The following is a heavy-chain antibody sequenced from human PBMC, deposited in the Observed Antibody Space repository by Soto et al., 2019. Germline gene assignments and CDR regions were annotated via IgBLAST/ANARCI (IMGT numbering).Heavy chain of an antibody. CDR1: GCTFNNYN. Sequence: WVSLRVSCAASGCTFNNYNMNWVRQAPGKGLEWVSSIGTSSSYIYYADSLKGRFTISRDNAENSLYLQMNSLRAEDTAVYYCSGVLSGTPNYYYMDVWGEGTTVTVSS. J-gene: IGHJ6*03. CDR3: SGVLSGTPNYYYMDV. V-gene: IGHV3-21*01. D-gene: IGHD2-15*01. CDR2: IGTSSSYI.